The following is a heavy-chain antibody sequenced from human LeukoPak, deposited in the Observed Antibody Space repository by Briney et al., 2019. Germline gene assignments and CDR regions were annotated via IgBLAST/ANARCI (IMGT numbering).Heavy chain of an antibody. CDR1: GFTFSSYE. Sequence: PGGSLRLSCAASGFTFSSYEMNWVRQAPGRGLEWVSYISDSSGTIYYADSVKGRFTISRDNAKNLLYLQMNSLRAEDTAVYYCARDVYYYMDVWGKGTPVTVSS. CDR2: ISDSSGTI. V-gene: IGHV3-48*03. CDR3: ARDVYYYMDV. J-gene: IGHJ6*03.